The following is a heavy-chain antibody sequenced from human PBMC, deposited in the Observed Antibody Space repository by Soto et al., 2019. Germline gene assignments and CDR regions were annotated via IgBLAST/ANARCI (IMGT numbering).Heavy chain of an antibody. Sequence: PSETLSLTCAVYGGSFSGYYWSWIRQPPGKGLEWIGEINHSGSTNYNPSLKSRVTISVDTSKNQFSLKLSSVTAADTAVYYCARVPHPVDTAMVRVYGMDVWGQGTTVTVSS. CDR1: GGSFSGYY. CDR3: ARVPHPVDTAMVRVYGMDV. D-gene: IGHD5-18*01. J-gene: IGHJ6*02. V-gene: IGHV4-34*01. CDR2: INHSGST.